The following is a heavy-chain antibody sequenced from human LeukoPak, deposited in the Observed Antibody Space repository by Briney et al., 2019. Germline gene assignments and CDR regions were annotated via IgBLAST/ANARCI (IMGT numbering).Heavy chain of an antibody. CDR2: ISSSSSYI. D-gene: IGHD1-26*01. V-gene: IGHV3-21*04. J-gene: IGHJ4*02. Sequence: GGSLRLSCAASGFTFSTYSMNWVRQAPGKGLEWVSSISSSSSYIYYADSVEGRFTISRDNAKNSLYLQMNSLRAEDTALYYCARDGNGGSYHRGYFDYWGQGTLVTVSS. CDR1: GFTFSTYS. CDR3: ARDGNGGSYHRGYFDY.